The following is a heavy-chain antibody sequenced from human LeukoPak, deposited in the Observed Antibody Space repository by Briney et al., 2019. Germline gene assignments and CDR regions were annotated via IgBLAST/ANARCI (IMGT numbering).Heavy chain of an antibody. V-gene: IGHV1-69*05. D-gene: IGHD3-10*01. CDR2: IIPIFGTA. CDR3: ASKHGSGSYYKSPYYMDV. Sequence: SVKVSCKASGGTFSSYAISWVRQAPGQGLEWMGRIIPIFGTANYAQKFQGRVTITTDESTSTAYMELSSLRSEDTAVYYCASKHGSGSYYKSPYYMDVWGKGNTVTVSS. CDR1: GGTFSSYA. J-gene: IGHJ6*03.